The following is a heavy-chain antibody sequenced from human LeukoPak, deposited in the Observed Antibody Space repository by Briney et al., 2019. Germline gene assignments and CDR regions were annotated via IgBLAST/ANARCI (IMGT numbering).Heavy chain of an antibody. V-gene: IGHV1-8*01. CDR2: MDPNSGNT. J-gene: IGHJ5*02. D-gene: IGHD6-13*01. Sequence: ASVKVSCKASGYTFTSYDINWVLQATGQGLEWMGWMDPNSGNTGYAQKFQGRVTMTRNTSISTAYMELSSLRSEDTAVYYCARGCRSAAGTSNWFDPWGQGTLVTVSS. CDR1: GYTFTSYD. CDR3: ARGCRSAAGTSNWFDP.